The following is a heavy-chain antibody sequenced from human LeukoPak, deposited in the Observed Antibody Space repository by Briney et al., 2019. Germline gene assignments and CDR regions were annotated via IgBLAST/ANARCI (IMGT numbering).Heavy chain of an antibody. Sequence: GSLRLFCTASGFTFRNYWMSWVRQAPGKGLECVAYIKEDGSDKNYVDSVKGRFTISRDNAKSSLYLQMNSLRVEDTAVYYCVRGTRSNSFWGQGTQVTVSS. J-gene: IGHJ4*02. CDR1: GFTFRNYW. CDR3: VRGTRSNSF. CDR2: IKEDGSDK. V-gene: IGHV3-7*01. D-gene: IGHD6-6*01.